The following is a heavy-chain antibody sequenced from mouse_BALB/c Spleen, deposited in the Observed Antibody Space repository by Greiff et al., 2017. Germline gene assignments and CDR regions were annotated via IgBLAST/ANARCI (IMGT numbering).Heavy chain of an antibody. J-gene: IGHJ1*01. CDR3: ARRDTTWYFDV. CDR1: GYSFTDYI. CDR2: INPYYGST. V-gene: IGHV1-39*01. Sequence: EVQLQQTGPELVKPGASVKISCKASGYSFTDYIMLWVKQSHGKSLEWIGNINPYYGSTSYNLKFKGKATLTVDKSSSTAYMQLNSLTSEDSAVYYCARRDTTWYFDVWGAGTTVTVSS. D-gene: IGHD1-1*01.